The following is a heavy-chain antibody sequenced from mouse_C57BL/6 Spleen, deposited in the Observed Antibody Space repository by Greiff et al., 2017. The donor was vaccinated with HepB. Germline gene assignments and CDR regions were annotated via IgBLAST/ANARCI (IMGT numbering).Heavy chain of an antibody. CDR3: ARQRYPYAMDY. J-gene: IGHJ4*01. CDR2: ISNGGGST. CDR1: GFTFSDYY. V-gene: IGHV5-12*01. Sequence: EVQGVESGGGLVQPGGSLKLSCAASGFTFSDYYMYWVRQTPEKRLEWVAYISNGGGSTYYPDTVKGRFTISRDNAKNTLYLQMSRLKSEDTAMYYCARQRYPYAMDYWGQGTSVTVSS. D-gene: IGHD2-14*01.